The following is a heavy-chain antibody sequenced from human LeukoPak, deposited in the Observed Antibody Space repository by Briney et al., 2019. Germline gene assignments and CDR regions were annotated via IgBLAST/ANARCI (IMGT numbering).Heavy chain of an antibody. V-gene: IGHV3-9*01. CDR2: ISWNSGNL. J-gene: IGHJ6*03. CDR1: GFTFDDYA. CDR3: AKGRASDYYYYMDV. Sequence: GGSLRLSCAASGFTFDDYAMHWVRQAPGKGLGWVSGISWNSGNLGYADSVKGRFTISRDNTKNSLDLQMNSLRTEDTAFYYCAKGRASDYYYYMDVWGKGTTVAISS.